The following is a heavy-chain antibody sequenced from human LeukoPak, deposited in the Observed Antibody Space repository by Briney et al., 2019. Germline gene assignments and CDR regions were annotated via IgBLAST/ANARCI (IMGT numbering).Heavy chain of an antibody. J-gene: IGHJ4*02. D-gene: IGHD3-22*01. CDR3: ARVHPPFDYDSSGYYFGGVDY. CDR2: VNHSGST. V-gene: IGHV4-34*01. Sequence: PSETLSLTCAVYGGSISGYYWSWIRQPPGKGLEWIGEVNHSGSTNYNPSLKSRVTISVDTSKNQFSLKLSSVTAADTAVYYCARVHPPFDYDSSGYYFGGVDYWGPGTLVTVSS. CDR1: GGSISGYY.